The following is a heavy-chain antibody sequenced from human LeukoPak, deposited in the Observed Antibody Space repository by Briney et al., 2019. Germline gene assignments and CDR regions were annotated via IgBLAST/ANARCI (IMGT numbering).Heavy chain of an antibody. Sequence: PGGSLRLSCAASGFTFSSYSMNWVRQAPGKGLEWVSAISGSGGSTYYADSVKGRFTISRDNSKNTLYLQMNSLRAEDTAVYYCAKVRTIFGVVIGGSDYWGQGTLVTVSS. V-gene: IGHV3-23*01. CDR2: ISGSGGST. J-gene: IGHJ4*02. D-gene: IGHD3-3*01. CDR3: AKVRTIFGVVIGGSDY. CDR1: GFTFSSYS.